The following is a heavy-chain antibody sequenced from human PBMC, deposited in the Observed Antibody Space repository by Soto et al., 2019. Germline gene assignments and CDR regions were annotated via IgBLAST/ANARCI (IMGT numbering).Heavy chain of an antibody. D-gene: IGHD2-15*01. Sequence: ASVKVSCKASGYTFTSYYMHWVRQAPGQGLEWMGIINPSGGSTSYAQKFQGRVTMTRDTSTSTVYMELSSLRSEDTAVYYCARVAHSLCSGGSCYSGHFDYWGQGTLVTVSS. CDR2: INPSGGST. CDR1: GYTFTSYY. V-gene: IGHV1-46*01. CDR3: ARVAHSLCSGGSCYSGHFDY. J-gene: IGHJ4*02.